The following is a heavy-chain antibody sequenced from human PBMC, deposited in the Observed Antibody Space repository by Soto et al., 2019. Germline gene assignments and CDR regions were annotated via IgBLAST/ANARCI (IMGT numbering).Heavy chain of an antibody. V-gene: IGHV1-2*02. CDR1: GYTFTGYF. CDR3: ARAQSGYLI. CDR2: INLNSGVT. Sequence: ASVKVSCKASGYTFTGYFMYWVRQAPGQGLEWMGWINLNSGVTKYAQKFQGRVTMTRDTSISTAYMELSSLRSDDTAVYYCARAQSGYLIWGQGTQVTV. J-gene: IGHJ4*02. D-gene: IGHD3-3*01.